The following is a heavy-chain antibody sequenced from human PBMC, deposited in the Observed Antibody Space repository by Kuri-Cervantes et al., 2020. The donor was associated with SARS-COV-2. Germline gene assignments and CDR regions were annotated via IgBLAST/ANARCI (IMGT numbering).Heavy chain of an antibody. J-gene: IGHJ4*02. V-gene: IGHV3-13*01. Sequence: GGSLRLSCAASGFTFSSYDMHWVRQATGKGLEWVSAIGTAGDTYYPGSVKGRFTISRENAKSSLYLQMNSLRAGDTAVYYCARGLGRRYCSGGSCYDYWGQGTLVTVSS. CDR1: GFTFSSYD. CDR2: IGTAGDT. D-gene: IGHD2-15*01. CDR3: ARGLGRRYCSGGSCYDY.